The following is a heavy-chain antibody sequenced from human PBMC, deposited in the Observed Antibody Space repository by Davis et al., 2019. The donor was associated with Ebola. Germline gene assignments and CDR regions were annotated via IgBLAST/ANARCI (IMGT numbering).Heavy chain of an antibody. CDR1: GSTYSNCW. D-gene: IGHD2-2*01. V-gene: IGHV3-7*03. CDR2: IKPDGSAR. CDR3: AKPYCISTSCSSPFDY. Sequence: GESLKISCEASGSTYSNCWMSWVRQDPGKGLEWVANIKPDGSARYYVDSVKGRFTISRDNVKNSLYLQMNSLRAEDTAVYYCAKPYCISTSCSSPFDYWGQGTLVTVSS. J-gene: IGHJ4*02.